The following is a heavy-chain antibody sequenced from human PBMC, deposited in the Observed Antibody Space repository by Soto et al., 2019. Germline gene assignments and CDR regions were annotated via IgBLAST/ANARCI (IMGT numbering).Heavy chain of an antibody. Sequence: SETLSLTCAVYGGSFSGYYWSWIRQPPGKGLEWIGEINHSGSTNYNPSLKSRVTISVDTSKNQFSLKLSSVTAADTAVYYCARHHTGKKIVRRIEWFDPWGQGTLVTVSS. J-gene: IGHJ5*02. CDR2: INHSGST. CDR1: GGSFSGYY. V-gene: IGHV4-34*01. CDR3: ARHHTGKKIVRRIEWFDP. D-gene: IGHD3-10*01.